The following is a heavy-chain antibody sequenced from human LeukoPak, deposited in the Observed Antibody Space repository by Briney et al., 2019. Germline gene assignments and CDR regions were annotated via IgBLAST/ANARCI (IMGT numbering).Heavy chain of an antibody. Sequence: GGSLRLSCAASGFTFSSYEMNWVRQAPGKGPEWVSYISSSGSTIYYADSVKGRFTISRDNAKNSLYLQMNSLRAEDTAVYYCARVSMGTDVWGKGTTVTVSS. J-gene: IGHJ6*04. CDR1: GFTFSSYE. D-gene: IGHD7-27*01. CDR3: ARVSMGTDV. CDR2: ISSSGSTI. V-gene: IGHV3-48*03.